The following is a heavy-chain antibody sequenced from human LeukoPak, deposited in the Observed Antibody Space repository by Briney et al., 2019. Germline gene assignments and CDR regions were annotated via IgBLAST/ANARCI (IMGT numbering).Heavy chain of an antibody. CDR2: MNPNSGNT. D-gene: IGHD6-19*01. V-gene: IGHV1-8*01. Sequence: GASVKVSFKSSGYTFTSYDINWVRQATGQGLEWMGWMNPNSGNTGYAQKFQGRVTMTSNTSISTDYMDLSSLRSEDRAVYCCARGFLGVYSSGWFDAFDIWGQGTMVTVSS. CDR1: GYTFTSYD. CDR3: ARGFLGVYSSGWFDAFDI. J-gene: IGHJ3*02.